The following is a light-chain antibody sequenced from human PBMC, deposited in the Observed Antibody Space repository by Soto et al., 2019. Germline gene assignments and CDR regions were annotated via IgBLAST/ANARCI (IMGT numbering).Light chain of an antibody. CDR2: GAS. J-gene: IGKJ2*01. CDR1: QSVSSSF. Sequence: EIVLTQSPGTLSLSPGERATLSCRASQSVSSSFLAWYQQKPGQAPRLLIYGASSRATGIPDRFSGSGSETDFTLTISRLEPEDFAVYYCQQCGISPYTFGQGTKLEIK. CDR3: QQCGISPYT. V-gene: IGKV3-20*01.